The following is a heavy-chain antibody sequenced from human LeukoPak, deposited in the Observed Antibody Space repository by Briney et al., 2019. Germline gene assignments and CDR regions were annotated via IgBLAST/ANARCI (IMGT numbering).Heavy chain of an antibody. V-gene: IGHV3-21*01. CDR1: GFTFSRYS. Sequence: GGSLRLSCVASGFTFSRYSMCWVRQAPGRGMEWVSYIDDGSTYMSYADSVKGRFTISRDNAKNSLHLQMNSLRAEDTAMYYCARDTSGSSVITYFDSWGQGTLVTVSS. J-gene: IGHJ4*02. CDR2: IDDGSTYM. D-gene: IGHD3-10*01. CDR3: ARDTSGSSVITYFDS.